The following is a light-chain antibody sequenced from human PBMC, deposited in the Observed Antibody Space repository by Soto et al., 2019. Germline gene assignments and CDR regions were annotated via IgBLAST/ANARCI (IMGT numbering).Light chain of an antibody. J-gene: IGLJ1*01. Sequence: QSALTQPASVSGSPGQSITISCTGTSSDVGSYNLVSWYQQHPGKAPKLMIYEGSKRPSGVSNRFSGSKSGNPASLTISGLQAEDEADYYCCSYAGSSTVVFGTGTKVTVL. CDR3: CSYAGSSTVV. CDR2: EGS. CDR1: SSDVGSYNL. V-gene: IGLV2-23*01.